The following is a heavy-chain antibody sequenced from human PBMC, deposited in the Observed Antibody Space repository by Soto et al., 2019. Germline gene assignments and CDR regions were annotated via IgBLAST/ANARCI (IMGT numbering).Heavy chain of an antibody. V-gene: IGHV1-69*01. Sequence: QVQLVQSGAEVKKPGSSVKVSCKGSGGTFNNSAISWVRQAPGQGLEWIGGIIPIFGTANYAEKFQDRLTNTAGEFTGTAYMELSSLRSEDTAVYYGASHRTSKLRFGERFAFDIWGQGTMVTVSS. CDR2: IIPIFGTA. CDR3: ASHRTSKLRFGERFAFDI. J-gene: IGHJ3*02. D-gene: IGHD3-10*01. CDR1: GGTFNNSA.